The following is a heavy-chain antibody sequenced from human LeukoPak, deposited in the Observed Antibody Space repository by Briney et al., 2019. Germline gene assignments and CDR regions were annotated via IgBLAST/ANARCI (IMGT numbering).Heavy chain of an antibody. CDR2: ISGNGGSS. CDR1: GFTFSSYA. Sequence: PGGSLRLSCAASGFTFSSYAMGWVRQAPGKGLEWVSAISGNGGSSYYADSVKGRFTISRDNSKNTLYLQMNSLRAEDTAVYYCAKGGGGALYTHYGDYYWGQGTLVTVSS. J-gene: IGHJ4*02. CDR3: AKGGGGALYTHYGDYY. D-gene: IGHD4-17*01. V-gene: IGHV3-23*01.